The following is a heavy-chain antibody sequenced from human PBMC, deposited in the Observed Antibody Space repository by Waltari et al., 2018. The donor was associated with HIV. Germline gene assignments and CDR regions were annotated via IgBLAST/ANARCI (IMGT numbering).Heavy chain of an antibody. D-gene: IGHD4-17*01. J-gene: IGHJ3*02. CDR1: GKNLAGYW. V-gene: IGHV5-51*01. Sequence: EEKLVQSGAEVKEPGESLKSSCDGLGKNLAGYWVGWVRQMPGKGLEWMGVIYPGDSDAVYSPSFQGRVIMSTDSSISTVYLQWSSLRASDTAMYYCARRKGDYRTAFDIWGQGTMVTASS. CDR3: ARRKGDYRTAFDI. CDR2: IYPGDSDA.